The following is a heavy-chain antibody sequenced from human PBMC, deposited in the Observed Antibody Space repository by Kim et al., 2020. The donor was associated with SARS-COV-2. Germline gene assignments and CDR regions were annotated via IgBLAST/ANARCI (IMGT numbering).Heavy chain of an antibody. J-gene: IGHJ4*02. V-gene: IGHV1-3*01. D-gene: IGHD3-22*01. Sequence: NYAQKFQSRVTITRDTSANTVYMALSSLTSEDAAGYYWARPMSTAYYTMDYWGQGTLITVSS. CDR3: ARPMSTAYYTMDY.